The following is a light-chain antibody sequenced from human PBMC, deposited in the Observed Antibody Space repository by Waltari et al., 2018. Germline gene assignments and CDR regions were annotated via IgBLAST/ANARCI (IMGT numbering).Light chain of an antibody. CDR3: CSYAGSYTWV. CDR2: DDN. CDR1: SRDVGTYNL. J-gene: IGLJ3*02. V-gene: IGLV2-23*01. Sequence: QSALTQPASVSGSPGQAITISCTGTSRDVGTYNLVSWYQQYPVKAPKVMIYDDNRRPSGVSDRFSGSKSGDTASLPISGVQAEDEADYYCCSYAGSYTWVFGGGTKLTVL.